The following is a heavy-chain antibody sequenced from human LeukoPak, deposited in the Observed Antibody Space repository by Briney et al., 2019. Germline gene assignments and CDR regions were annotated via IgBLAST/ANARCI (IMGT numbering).Heavy chain of an antibody. V-gene: IGHV3-30*02. D-gene: IGHD3-22*01. J-gene: IGHJ3*02. CDR3: AKDETMYSSGSQDAFDI. Sequence: PGRSLRLSCAASGFTFSSYGMHWVRQAPGKGLEWVAFIRYDGSNKYYADSVKGRFTISRDNSKNTLYLQMNSLRAEDTAVYYCAKDETMYSSGSQDAFDIWGQGTMVTVSS. CDR2: IRYDGSNK. CDR1: GFTFSSYG.